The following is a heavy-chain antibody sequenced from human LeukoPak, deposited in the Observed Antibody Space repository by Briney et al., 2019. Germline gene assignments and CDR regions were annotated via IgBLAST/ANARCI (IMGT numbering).Heavy chain of an antibody. CDR3: AKDRQAVRDAFDI. V-gene: IGHV3-23*01. CDR2: ITGSGGTT. D-gene: IGHD6-19*01. J-gene: IGHJ3*02. Sequence: PGGSLRLSCAGSGFTFRSHAMSWVRQAPGKGLEWVAAITGSGGTTYYADSVKGRFTISGDNSKNTLFLQMRSLRADDTAVYYCAKDRQAVRDAFDIWGQGTTVSVSS. CDR1: GFTFRSHA.